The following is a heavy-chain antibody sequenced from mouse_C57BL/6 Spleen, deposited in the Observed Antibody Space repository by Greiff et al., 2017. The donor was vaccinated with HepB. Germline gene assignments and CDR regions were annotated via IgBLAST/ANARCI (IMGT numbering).Heavy chain of an antibody. Sequence: EVKLMESGGGLVKPGGSLKLSCAASGFTFSDYGMHWVRQAPEKGLEWVAYISSGSSTIYYADTVKGRFTISRDNAKNTLFLQMTSLRAEDTAMYYCARDYVDYYAMDDWGQGTSVTVSS. CDR3: ARDYVDYYAMDD. J-gene: IGHJ4*01. CDR1: GFTFSDYG. D-gene: IGHD1-1*01. V-gene: IGHV5-17*01. CDR2: ISSGSSTI.